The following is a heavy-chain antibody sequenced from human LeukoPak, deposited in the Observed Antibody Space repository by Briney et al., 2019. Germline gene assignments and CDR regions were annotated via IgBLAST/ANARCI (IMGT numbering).Heavy chain of an antibody. V-gene: IGHV4-39*07. J-gene: IGHJ4*02. Sequence: SETLSLTCTVSGGSISSGSYYWGWIRQPPGKGLEWIGSIYYSGSTYYKPSLKSRVTISLDTSKNQFSLKLSSVTAADTAVYYCARAYSPPQWSPFDYWGQGTLVTVSS. CDR1: GGSISSGSYY. D-gene: IGHD6-13*01. CDR3: ARAYSPPQWSPFDY. CDR2: IYYSGST.